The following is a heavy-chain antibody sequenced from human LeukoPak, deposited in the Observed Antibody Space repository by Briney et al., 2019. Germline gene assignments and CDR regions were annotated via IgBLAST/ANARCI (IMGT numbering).Heavy chain of an antibody. Sequence: ASVKVSCKASGYTFTSTGFCWVRQAPGQGLEWMGWVSAYNGNTNYAQKFRGRVTMTTDTSTNTAYMELRSLRSDGTAVYFCARDAPRWRNAFDFWGQGTLVTVSS. V-gene: IGHV1-18*01. D-gene: IGHD2-15*01. CDR2: VSAYNGNT. CDR3: ARDAPRWRNAFDF. J-gene: IGHJ3*01. CDR1: GYTFTSTG.